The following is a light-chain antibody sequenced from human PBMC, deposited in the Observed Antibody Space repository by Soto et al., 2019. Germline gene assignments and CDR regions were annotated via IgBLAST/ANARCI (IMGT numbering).Light chain of an antibody. CDR2: DST. J-gene: IGKJ5*01. V-gene: IGKV3-11*01. CDR1: QSIHTS. CDR3: QQRNVWPPIT. Sequence: ELVLTQAPGTLCLSPGERATLSCRASQSIHTSLAWYQQKSGKPPRLVIYDSTLRANGVPDRFGGSRSGTEFTLTINSLEPEDFAVYYCQQRNVWPPITFGQGTRL.